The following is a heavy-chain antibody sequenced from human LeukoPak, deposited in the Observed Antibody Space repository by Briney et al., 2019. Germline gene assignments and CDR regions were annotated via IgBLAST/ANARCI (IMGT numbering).Heavy chain of an antibody. J-gene: IGHJ4*02. Sequence: ASVKVSCKTSGYFFSHYGISWVRPAPGQGPEWLGWISGFNDNTNYAQRVQGRVTMATDTATSTAYMELRSLRSDDTAVYYCARDQCSSTSCYVGVGIFDYWGQGTLVTVSS. D-gene: IGHD2-2*01. CDR2: ISGFNDNT. CDR1: GYFFSHYG. V-gene: IGHV1-18*01. CDR3: ARDQCSSTSCYVGVGIFDY.